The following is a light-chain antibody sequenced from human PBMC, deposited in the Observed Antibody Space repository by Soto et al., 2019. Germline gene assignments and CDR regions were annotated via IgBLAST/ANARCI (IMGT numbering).Light chain of an antibody. V-gene: IGKV3-15*01. CDR2: GAS. Sequence: EILLTQSPGTLSLSPGERATLSCRASQSVSSSYLAWYQQKPGQAPRLLIYGASSRATGIPARLSGSGSGTEFTLTISSMQYEDFAVYYCQQYNNWPRTFGHGTKVDIK. CDR3: QQYNNWPRT. J-gene: IGKJ1*01. CDR1: QSVSSSY.